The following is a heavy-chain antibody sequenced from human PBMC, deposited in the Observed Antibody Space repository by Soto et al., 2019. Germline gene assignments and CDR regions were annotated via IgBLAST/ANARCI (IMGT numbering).Heavy chain of an antibody. J-gene: IGHJ4*02. V-gene: IGHV3-30*18. D-gene: IGHD2-15*01. Sequence: VQLVESGGGVVQPGRSLRLSCAASGFTFSSYGMHWVRQAPGKGLEWVAVISYDGSNKYYADSVKGRFTISRDNSKNTLSLQMNSLRAEDTAVYYCAKDVGWVASPDYWGQGTLLTVSS. CDR2: ISYDGSNK. CDR1: GFTFSSYG. CDR3: AKDVGWVASPDY.